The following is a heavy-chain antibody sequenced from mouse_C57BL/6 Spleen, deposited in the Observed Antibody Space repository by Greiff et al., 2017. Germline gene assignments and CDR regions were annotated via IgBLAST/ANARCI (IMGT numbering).Heavy chain of an antibody. D-gene: IGHD2-5*01. V-gene: IGHV5-16*01. Sequence: EVKLVESEGGLVQPGSSMKLSCTASGFTFSDYYMAWVRQVPEKGLEWVANINYDGSSTYYLDSLKSRFIISRDNAKNILYLQMISLKSEDTATYYCARVGESNWAMDYWGQGTSVTVSS. CDR2: INYDGSST. J-gene: IGHJ4*01. CDR1: GFTFSDYY. CDR3: ARVGESNWAMDY.